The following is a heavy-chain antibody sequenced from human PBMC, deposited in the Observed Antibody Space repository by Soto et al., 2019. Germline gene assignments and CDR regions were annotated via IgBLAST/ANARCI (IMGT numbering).Heavy chain of an antibody. J-gene: IGHJ4*02. V-gene: IGHV1-46*01. D-gene: IGHD3-22*01. CDR2: INPSGGRT. CDR3: AGLYHYDSSGYYDY. CDR1: GNSFTTDY. Sequence: ASVKGSRKASGNSFTTDYMHWVRQAPGQGLEWMGIINPSGGRTTYAQKFQGRVTMTRDTSTSTFHMELSSLTSEDTAVYYCAGLYHYDSSGYYDYWGQGTLVTVSS.